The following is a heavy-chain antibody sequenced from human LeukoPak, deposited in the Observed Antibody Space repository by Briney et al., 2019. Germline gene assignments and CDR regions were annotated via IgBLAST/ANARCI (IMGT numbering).Heavy chain of an antibody. CDR3: ARGLSMIVVAVHDWYFDL. D-gene: IGHD3-22*01. V-gene: IGHV4-34*01. J-gene: IGHJ2*01. CDR2: IYYSRST. Sequence: PGGSLRLSCAASGFTVTGNYMSWVRQAPGKGLEWIGNIYYSRSTHYSPSLKSRVTISVDTSKNQFSLKLSSVTAADTAVYYCARGLSMIVVAVHDWYFDLWGRGTLVTVSS. CDR1: GFTVTGNY.